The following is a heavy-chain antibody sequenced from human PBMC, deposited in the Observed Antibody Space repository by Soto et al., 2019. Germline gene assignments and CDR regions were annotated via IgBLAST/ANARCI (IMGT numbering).Heavy chain of an antibody. CDR1: GFTFSSYA. D-gene: IGHD3-22*01. Sequence: GVSVRLSCAASGFTFSSYAMSWFRQAPGKGLEWVSAISGSGGSTYYVASVKGRFTISRDNSKNPLYLKMNSLRAEDTAVYYCASTSITMIVVVITRFDYWGQGTLVTVSS. CDR3: ASTSITMIVVVITRFDY. J-gene: IGHJ4*02. V-gene: IGHV3-23*01. CDR2: ISGSGGST.